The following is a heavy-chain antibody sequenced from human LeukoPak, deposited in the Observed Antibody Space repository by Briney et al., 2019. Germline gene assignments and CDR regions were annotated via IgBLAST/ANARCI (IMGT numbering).Heavy chain of an antibody. J-gene: IGHJ4*02. Sequence: GESLKISCKGSGYSFTSYWIGWVRQMPGKGLEWMGIIYPDDSKITYSPAFQGQVTISAVKSLSTSSLQWDSLKASDTAMYYCARFGGATFAQAFFDYWGQGTLVTVSS. V-gene: IGHV5-51*01. CDR1: GYSFTSYW. CDR2: IYPDDSKI. CDR3: ARFGGATFAQAFFDY. D-gene: IGHD4-23*01.